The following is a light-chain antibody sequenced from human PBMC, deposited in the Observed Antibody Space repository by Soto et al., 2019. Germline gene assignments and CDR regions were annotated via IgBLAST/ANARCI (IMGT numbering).Light chain of an antibody. CDR2: GAS. CDR1: QSFNSIY. Sequence: EIVLTQSPGTLSLSPGERATLSCRASQSFNSIYLAWYQQKPGQAPRLLIYGASSRATGIPDRFSGSGSGTDFTLTISRLEPEDFAVYYCHQYDSFSITFGQGTRLETK. J-gene: IGKJ5*01. V-gene: IGKV3-20*01. CDR3: HQYDSFSIT.